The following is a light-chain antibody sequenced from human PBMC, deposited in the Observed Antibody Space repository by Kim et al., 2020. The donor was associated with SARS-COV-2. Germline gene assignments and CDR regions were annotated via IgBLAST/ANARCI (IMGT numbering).Light chain of an antibody. CDR2: GAS. Sequence: SPGESATLSCRASQSVISTYLAWYQQKPGQAPRLLISGASNRATGIPDRFSGTGSGTDFTLTIDRLEPEDFAVYYCQQYVTAPLTFGQGTKVDIK. CDR1: QSVISTY. V-gene: IGKV3-20*01. CDR3: QQYVTAPLT. J-gene: IGKJ1*01.